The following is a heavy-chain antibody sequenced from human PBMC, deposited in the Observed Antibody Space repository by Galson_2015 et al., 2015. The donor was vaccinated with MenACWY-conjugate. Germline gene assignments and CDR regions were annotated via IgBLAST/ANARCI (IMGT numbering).Heavy chain of an antibody. CDR3: AKIDCARWNYNTDDV. CDR1: GFTFGGYS. V-gene: IGHV3-30*02. J-gene: IGHJ6*02. Sequence: SLRLSCAASGFTFGGYSMHWVRQAPGKGLEWVAFIRYDGTDKYYADSVKGRFTISRDNSKNTLYLQMNSLRAEDTAVYYCAKIDCARWNYNTDDVWGQGTTVTVSS. D-gene: IGHD1-7*01. CDR2: IRYDGTDK.